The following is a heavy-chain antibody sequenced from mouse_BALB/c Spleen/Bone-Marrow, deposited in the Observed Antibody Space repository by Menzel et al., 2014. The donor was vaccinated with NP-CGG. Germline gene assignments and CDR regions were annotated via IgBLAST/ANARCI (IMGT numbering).Heavy chain of an antibody. CDR2: IWAGGST. CDR1: GFSLTSYG. Sequence: VNVVESGPGLVAPSQSLSITCTISGFSLTSYGVHWVRQPPGKGLEWLGVIWAGGSTNYNSALMSRLSISKDNSKSQVFLKMNSLQTDDTAMYYCARVIRYESYFDYWGQGTTLTVSS. J-gene: IGHJ2*01. CDR3: ARVIRYESYFDY. D-gene: IGHD2-14*01. V-gene: IGHV2-9*02.